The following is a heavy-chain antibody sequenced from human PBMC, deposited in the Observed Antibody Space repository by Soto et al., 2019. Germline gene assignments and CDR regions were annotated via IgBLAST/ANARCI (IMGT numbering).Heavy chain of an antibody. D-gene: IGHD5-18*01. V-gene: IGHV4-59*08. CDR1: GGSISSYY. CDR3: ARGGERSWIQLWS. Sequence: QVQLQESGPGLVKPSETLSLTCTVSGGSISSYYWSWIRQPPGKGLEWIGYIYYSGSTNYNPSLKSRVTXSXDXPKNQFSLKLSSVTAADTAVYYCARGGERSWIQLWSWGRGTLVTVSS. J-gene: IGHJ5*02. CDR2: IYYSGST.